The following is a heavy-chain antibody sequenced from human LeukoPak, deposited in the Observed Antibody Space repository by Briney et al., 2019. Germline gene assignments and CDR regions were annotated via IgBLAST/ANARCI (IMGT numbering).Heavy chain of an antibody. CDR3: ARHLPSTLYYDSSSYPPDDY. CDR1: GYSFTSYW. D-gene: IGHD3-22*01. Sequence: GESLEISCKGSGYSFTSYWNSWVRQMPGKGLEWMGGIDADDSYTNFSPSFQGHVTISADKYISTAYLQWSSLKASDTAMYYCARHLPSTLYYDSSSYPPDDYWGQGTLVTVSS. V-gene: IGHV5-10-1*01. J-gene: IGHJ4*02. CDR2: IDADDSYT.